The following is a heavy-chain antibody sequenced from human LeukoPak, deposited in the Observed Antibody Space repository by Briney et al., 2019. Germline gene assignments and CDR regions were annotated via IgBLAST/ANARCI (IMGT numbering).Heavy chain of an antibody. D-gene: IGHD3-10*01. CDR3: AKSREMVRGVLYGMDV. CDR2: ISYDGSNK. J-gene: IGHJ6*02. CDR1: GFTFSSYG. V-gene: IGHV3-30*18. Sequence: GRSLRLSCAASGFTFSSYGMHWVRQAPGKGLEWVAVISYDGSNKYYADSVKGRFTISRDNSKNTLYLQMNCLRAEDTAVYYCAKSREMVRGVLYGMDVWGQGTTVTVSS.